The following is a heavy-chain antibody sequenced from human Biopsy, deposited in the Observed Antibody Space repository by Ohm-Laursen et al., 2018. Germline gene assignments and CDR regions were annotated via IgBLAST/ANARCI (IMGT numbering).Heavy chain of an antibody. CDR3: AKVHDSGYYYYSMDV. CDR2: IWYDGTNK. CDR1: GFSFSDYG. V-gene: IGHV3-33*06. Sequence: SLRLSCAASGFSFSDYGMHWVRQAPGRGLEWVAVIWYDGTNKYYAESVEGRFTISRDNSNNMVYLQMGSLTVEDTAVYYCAKVHDSGYYYYSMDVWGQGTTVTVSS. D-gene: IGHD3-16*01. J-gene: IGHJ6*02.